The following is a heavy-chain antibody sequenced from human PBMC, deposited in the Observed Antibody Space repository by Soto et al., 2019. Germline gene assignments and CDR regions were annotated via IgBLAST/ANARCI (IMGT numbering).Heavy chain of an antibody. V-gene: IGHV3-33*01. D-gene: IGHD3-16*02. J-gene: IGHJ4*02. CDR3: ARDRLGYTTSHFLDY. CDR1: GFPFRSYG. Sequence: QVQLVESGGGVVQPGRSLRLSCAVSGFPFRSYGMHGVRQAPGKGLGWVAVIWYDGSQKYFADAVKGRFTISRDNAKNTLFLEMHSLRAEDTAIYFCARDRLGYTTSHFLDYWGQGTLVAVSS. CDR2: IWYDGSQK.